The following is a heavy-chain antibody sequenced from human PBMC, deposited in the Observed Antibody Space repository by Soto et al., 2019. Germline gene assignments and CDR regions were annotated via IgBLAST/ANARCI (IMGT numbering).Heavy chain of an antibody. J-gene: IGHJ4*02. CDR1: GFTFSSHA. CDR2: ISGSGSRT. D-gene: IGHD3-10*01. CDR3: AEGDYYGSGLPDY. Sequence: EVQLLESGGGLVQPGGSLRLSCAASGFTFSSHAMNWVRQAPGKGLEWVSTISGSGSRTYYADSVKGRFTISRDNSKNTLYLQSNSLRAEDPAISYWAEGDYYGSGLPDYGGQGTLVTVSS. V-gene: IGHV3-23*01.